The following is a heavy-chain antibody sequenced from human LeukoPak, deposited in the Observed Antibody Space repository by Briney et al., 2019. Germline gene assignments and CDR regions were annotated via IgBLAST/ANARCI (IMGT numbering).Heavy chain of an antibody. V-gene: IGHV4-34*01. CDR3: ARGRGCSSTSCYAGPPYYYYYMDV. D-gene: IGHD2-2*01. CDR1: GGSFSGYY. J-gene: IGHJ6*03. Sequence: SETLSLTCAVYGGSFSGYYWSWIRQPPGKGLEWIGEINHSGSTNYNPSLKSRVTISVDTSKNQFSLKLNSVTAADTAVYYCARGRGCSSTSCYAGPPYYYYYMDVWGKGTTVTVSS. CDR2: INHSGST.